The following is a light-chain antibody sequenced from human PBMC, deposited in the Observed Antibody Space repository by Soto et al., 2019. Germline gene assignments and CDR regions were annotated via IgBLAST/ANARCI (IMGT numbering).Light chain of an antibody. V-gene: IGKV3D-15*01. CDR2: GAS. Sequence: EIVLTQSPGTPSLSPGERATLSCRASQSVGSRYIAWYQQKPGQAPRLLIYGASTRATGIPDRFSGSGSGTEFTLTISSLQSEDFAVYYCQQYNNWPMFGQGTKWIS. CDR1: QSVGSR. J-gene: IGKJ1*01. CDR3: QQYNNWPM.